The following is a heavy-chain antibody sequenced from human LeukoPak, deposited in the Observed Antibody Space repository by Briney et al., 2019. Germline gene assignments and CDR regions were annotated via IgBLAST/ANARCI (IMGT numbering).Heavy chain of an antibody. D-gene: IGHD6-13*01. J-gene: IGHJ6*03. Sequence: PGGSLRLSCVGSGFTFTTYWMSWVRQAPGKGLEWVANIKQDGSEKYYVDSVEGRFTISRDNAKNSLYLQMNSLRAEDTAVYYCARFYGSSSWYGYYYYYMDVWGKGTTVTVSS. CDR2: IKQDGSEK. CDR3: ARFYGSSSWYGYYYYYMDV. CDR1: GFTFTTYW. V-gene: IGHV3-7*01.